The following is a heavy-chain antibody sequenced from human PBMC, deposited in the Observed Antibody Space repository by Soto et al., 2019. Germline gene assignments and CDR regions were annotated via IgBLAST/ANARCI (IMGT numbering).Heavy chain of an antibody. D-gene: IGHD4-17*01. Sequence: PSETLSLTCAVYGGSFSGYYWSWIRQPPGKGLEWIGEINHSGSTNYNPSLKSRVTISVDKSKNQFSLKLSSVTAADTAVYYCARAPTTDDAFDIWGQGTMVTVSS. J-gene: IGHJ3*02. CDR2: INHSGST. CDR3: ARAPTTDDAFDI. CDR1: GGSFSGYY. V-gene: IGHV4-34*01.